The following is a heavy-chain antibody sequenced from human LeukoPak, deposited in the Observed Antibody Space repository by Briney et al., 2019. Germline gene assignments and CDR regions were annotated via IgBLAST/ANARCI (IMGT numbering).Heavy chain of an antibody. CDR1: GFTFSSYS. V-gene: IGHV3-48*01. CDR3: ARIPTEDHYYGMDV. J-gene: IGHJ6*02. D-gene: IGHD4-17*01. CDR2: ISSSSSTI. Sequence: QTGGSLRLSCAASGFTFSSYSMNWVRQAPGKGLEWVSYISSSSSTIYYADSVKGRFTISRDNAKNSLYLQMNSLRAEDTAVYYCARIPTEDHYYGMDVWGQGTTVTVSS.